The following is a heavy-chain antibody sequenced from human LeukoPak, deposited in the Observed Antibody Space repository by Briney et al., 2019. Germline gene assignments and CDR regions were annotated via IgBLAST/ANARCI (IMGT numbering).Heavy chain of an antibody. CDR1: GFTFSDYY. CDR2: TRKKANSYTT. V-gene: IGHV3-72*01. Sequence: QPGGSLRLSCAASGFTFSDYYMDWVRQAPGKGLEWVGRTRKKANSYTTEYAASVKGRFTISRDESKNSLYLQMNSLKTEDTAVYYCARVMGVIGGASDYWGQGTLVTVSS. D-gene: IGHD3-10*01. CDR3: ARVMGVIGGASDY. J-gene: IGHJ4*02.